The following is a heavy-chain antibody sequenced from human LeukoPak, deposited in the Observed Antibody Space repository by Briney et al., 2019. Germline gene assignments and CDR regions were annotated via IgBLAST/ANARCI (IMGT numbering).Heavy chain of an antibody. V-gene: IGHV1-69*01. CDR1: GGTFSSYA. CDR2: IIPIFGTA. D-gene: IGHD6-13*01. CDR3: AREAMYSSSPFSDYYYYYGMDV. J-gene: IGHJ6*02. Sequence: SVKVSCKASGGTFSSYAISWVRQAPGQGLEWMGGIIPIFGTANYAQKFHARVTITADESASTAYMELSSLRSEDTAVYYCAREAMYSSSPFSDYYYYYGMDVWGQGTTVTVSS.